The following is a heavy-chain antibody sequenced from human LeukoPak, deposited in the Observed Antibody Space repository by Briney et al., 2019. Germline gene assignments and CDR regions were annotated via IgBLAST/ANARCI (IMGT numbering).Heavy chain of an antibody. V-gene: IGHV4-59*01. Sequence: SETLSLTCTVSGGSISSYYWSWIRQPPGKGLEWIGYIYYSGSTNYNPSLKSRVTISVDTSKNQFSLKLSSVTAADTAVYYCARYGRDGYTSYYYYGMDVWGQGTTVTVPS. J-gene: IGHJ6*02. CDR2: IYYSGST. CDR3: ARYGRDGYTSYYYYGMDV. CDR1: GGSISSYY. D-gene: IGHD5-24*01.